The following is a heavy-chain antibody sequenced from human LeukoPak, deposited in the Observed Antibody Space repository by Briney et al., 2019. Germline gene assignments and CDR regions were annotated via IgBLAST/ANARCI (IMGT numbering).Heavy chain of an antibody. CDR3: ARHRVSRWEEYYFDY. Sequence: SQTLSLTCAVSGGSISSSSYYWGWIRQPPGKGLEWIGSIYYSGSTYYNPSLKSRVTISVDTSKNQFSLKLSSVTAADTAVYYCARHRVSRWEEYYFDYWGQGTLVTVSS. J-gene: IGHJ4*02. CDR2: IYYSGST. CDR1: GGSISSSSYY. V-gene: IGHV4-39*01. D-gene: IGHD6-13*01.